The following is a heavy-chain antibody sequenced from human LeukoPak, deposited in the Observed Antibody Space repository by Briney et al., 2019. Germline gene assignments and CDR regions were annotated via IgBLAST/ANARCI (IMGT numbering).Heavy chain of an antibody. Sequence: GGSLRLSCAASGFTFSSYSMNWVRQAPGKGLEWVSSISSSSYIYYADSVKGRFTISRDNAKNSLYLQMNSLRAEDTAVYYCARKVRGSGSYYNEDYWGQGTLVTVSS. J-gene: IGHJ4*02. CDR3: ARKVRGSGSYYNEDY. V-gene: IGHV3-21*01. CDR2: ISSSSYI. CDR1: GFTFSSYS. D-gene: IGHD3-10*01.